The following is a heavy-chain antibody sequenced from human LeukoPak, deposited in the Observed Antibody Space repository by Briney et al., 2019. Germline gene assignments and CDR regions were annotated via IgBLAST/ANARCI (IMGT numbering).Heavy chain of an antibody. V-gene: IGHV1-2*02. J-gene: IGHJ4*02. CDR2: INPNSGGT. D-gene: IGHD6-6*01. CDR1: GYTFTGYY. Sequence: GASVKVSCKASGYTFTGYYMHWVRQAPGQGLEWMGWINPNSGGTNYAQKFQGRVTMTRDTSISTAYMELSRLRSDDTAVYYCARDPPYSSSSYSDYWGQGTLVTVSS. CDR3: ARDPPYSSSSYSDY.